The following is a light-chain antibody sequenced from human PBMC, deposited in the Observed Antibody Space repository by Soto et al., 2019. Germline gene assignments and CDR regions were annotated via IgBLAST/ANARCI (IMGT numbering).Light chain of an antibody. V-gene: IGKV3-20*01. CDR3: QQYGSSGT. CDR2: GAS. CDR1: QSFTDRY. Sequence: EIVLTQSPAALSLSPGERAALSCRASQSFTDRYLSWYQQKPGQAPRLLIYGASNRATGIPDRFSGSGSGTDFTLTISRLEPEDFAVYYCQQYGSSGTFGQGTKVDIK. J-gene: IGKJ1*01.